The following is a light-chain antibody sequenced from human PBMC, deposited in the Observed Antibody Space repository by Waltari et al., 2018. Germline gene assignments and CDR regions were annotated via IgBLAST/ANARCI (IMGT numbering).Light chain of an antibody. J-gene: IGLJ2*01. V-gene: IGLV3-19*01. CDR2: GKN. CDR1: SLRSYY. CDR3: NSRDSSGNLVV. Sequence: SSELTQDPAVSVALGQTVRITCQGDSLRSYYASWYQQKPGQAPVLVIYGKNNRPSGIPDRFSGSSSGNTASLTITGAQAEDEADYYCNSRDSSGNLVVFGGGTKLTDL.